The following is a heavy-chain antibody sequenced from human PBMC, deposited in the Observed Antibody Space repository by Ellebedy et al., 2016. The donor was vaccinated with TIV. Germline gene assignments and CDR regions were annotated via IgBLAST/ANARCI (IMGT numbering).Heavy chain of an antibody. CDR1: GFSLSDYG. D-gene: IGHD6-19*01. CDR3: ARGITVADSRGFFYYYGLDV. J-gene: IGHJ6*02. V-gene: IGHV3-33*01. Sequence: GESLKISCAASGFSLSDYGMHWVRQAPGKGLEWVAVIWYDGSNKYYADSVKGRFTISRDNSKNTLYLQMSSLRAEDTAVYYCARGITVADSRGFFYYYGLDVWGQGTTVTVFS. CDR2: IWYDGSNK.